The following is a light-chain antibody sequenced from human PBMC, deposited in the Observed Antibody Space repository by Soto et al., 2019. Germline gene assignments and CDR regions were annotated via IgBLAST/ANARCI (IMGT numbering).Light chain of an antibody. CDR1: YSDIGAYNY. CDR3: CSYAGSHTPWV. Sequence: QSALTQPPSASGSPGQSVTIPCTGTYSDIGAYNYVSWYQQHPGKAPKLMIYDVNKWPSGVPDRFSGSKSGNTASLTISGLQAEDEADYHCCSYAGSHTPWVFGGGTKLTVL. V-gene: IGLV2-11*01. J-gene: IGLJ3*02. CDR2: DVN.